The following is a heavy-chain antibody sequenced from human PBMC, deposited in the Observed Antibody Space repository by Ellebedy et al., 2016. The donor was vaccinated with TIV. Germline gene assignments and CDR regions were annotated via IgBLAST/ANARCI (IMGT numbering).Heavy chain of an antibody. Sequence: AASVKVSCKASGYTFTNYYMHWVRQAPGQGLEWMGIINPSGGGTSYAQKFQGRLTMTRDTSTSTVYMELSSLRSDDTAMYYCARVAYDSRGYDYWGQGTLVTVSS. CDR1: GYTFTNYY. J-gene: IGHJ4*02. CDR3: ARVAYDSRGYDY. CDR2: INPSGGGT. D-gene: IGHD3-22*01. V-gene: IGHV1-46*01.